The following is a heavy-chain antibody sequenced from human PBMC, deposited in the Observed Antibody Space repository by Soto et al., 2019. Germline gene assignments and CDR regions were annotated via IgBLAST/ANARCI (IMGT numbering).Heavy chain of an antibody. CDR1: GYSFISYG. Sequence: ASVKVSCKASGYSFISYGIGWVRQAPGQGLEWMGWITVNSGNTDYPQKFQGRVTMTTDTSTSTAYMELRSLTSDDTAIYYCGRGLGGGWYYFDYWGPGTLVTVSS. J-gene: IGHJ4*02. CDR3: GRGLGGGWYYFDY. CDR2: ITVNSGNT. V-gene: IGHV1-18*04. D-gene: IGHD6-19*01.